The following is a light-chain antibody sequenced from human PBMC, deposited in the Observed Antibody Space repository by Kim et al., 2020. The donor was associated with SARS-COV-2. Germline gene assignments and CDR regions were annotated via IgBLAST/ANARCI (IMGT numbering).Light chain of an antibody. J-gene: IGKJ2*03. V-gene: IGKV3-11*01. Sequence: EIVLTQAPATLSLSRGERATLACRASQSVSSYLAWYQQKPGQAPRLLIYDASNRATGIPARFSGSGSGTDFTLTISSLEPEDFSVYYCPQRSNWPPSYSFGQGTKLQI. CDR1: QSVSSY. CDR3: PQRSNWPPSYS. CDR2: DAS.